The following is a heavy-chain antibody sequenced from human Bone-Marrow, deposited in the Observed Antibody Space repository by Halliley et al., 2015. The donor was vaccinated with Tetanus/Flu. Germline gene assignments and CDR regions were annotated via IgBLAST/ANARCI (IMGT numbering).Heavy chain of an antibody. Sequence: SLRLSCATSGFTFSSAWLSWVRQAPGEALEWVGRITDRGSTDYGTPVQGRFTISRDDSRRMMFLQMDNLKTGDTAVYYCATGGGRLLDWGQGTLVTVSS. D-gene: IGHD6-25*01. CDR1: GFTFSSAW. CDR3: ATGGGRLLD. V-gene: IGHV3-15*01. CDR2: ITDRGST. J-gene: IGHJ4*02.